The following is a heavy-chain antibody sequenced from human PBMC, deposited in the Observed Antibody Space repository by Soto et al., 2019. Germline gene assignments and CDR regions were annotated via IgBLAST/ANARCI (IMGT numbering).Heavy chain of an antibody. CDR1: GFSFSDYW. J-gene: IGHJ4*02. V-gene: IGHV3-7*05. D-gene: IGHD6-19*01. CDR3: AAGRWMVRY. Sequence: EVQLVESGGGLVQPGGSLRVSCETSGFSFSDYWMSGVRQSPGKGMEWVANVKQDGSEKNYVDSVKGRFSISRDNARKSVYLQMNSLRGEDTAVYHCAAGRWMVRYWGQGTLVTVSS. CDR2: VKQDGSEK.